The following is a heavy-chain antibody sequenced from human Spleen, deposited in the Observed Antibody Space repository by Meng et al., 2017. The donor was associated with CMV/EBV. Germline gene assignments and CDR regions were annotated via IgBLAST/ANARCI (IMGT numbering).Heavy chain of an antibody. V-gene: IGHV1-2*02. J-gene: IGHJ4*02. CDR1: GDTFTGYY. D-gene: IGHD2-8*01. CDR2: INPNSGGI. CDR3: ARDVLRGTYFDY. Sequence: CTASGDTFTGYYIPWVRQAPGQGLEWMAWINPNSGGINFAQKFQGRVSMTRDTSISTAYLELSSLRSDDTAIYYCARDVLRGTYFDYWGQGTLVTVSS.